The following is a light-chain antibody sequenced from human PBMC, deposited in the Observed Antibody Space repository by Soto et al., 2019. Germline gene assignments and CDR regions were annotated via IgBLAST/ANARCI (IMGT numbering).Light chain of an antibody. CDR2: KAS. J-gene: IGKJ5*01. CDR1: QNIDSY. CDR3: QQYHAYSIT. Sequence: DIQMTQSPSALSASVGDRVTITCRASQNIDSYLAWYQQKPGKAPKVLIYKASTLASGVPSRFSGSGSGTGFTITIRRLQPDDFAQYCCQQYHAYSITFGQGTRLEI. V-gene: IGKV1-5*03.